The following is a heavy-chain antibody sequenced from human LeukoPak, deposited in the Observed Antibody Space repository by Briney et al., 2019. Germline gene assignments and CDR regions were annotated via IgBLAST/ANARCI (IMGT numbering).Heavy chain of an antibody. CDR1: GYTFTSYA. Sequence: ASVKVSCKASGYTFTSYAMHWVRQAPGQRLEWMGWINAGNGNTKYSQEFQGRVTITRDTSASTAYMELSSLRSEDMAVYYCARSGYGDYRYFDYWGQGTLVTVSS. CDR2: INAGNGNT. CDR3: ARSGYGDYRYFDY. J-gene: IGHJ4*02. D-gene: IGHD4-17*01. V-gene: IGHV1-3*03.